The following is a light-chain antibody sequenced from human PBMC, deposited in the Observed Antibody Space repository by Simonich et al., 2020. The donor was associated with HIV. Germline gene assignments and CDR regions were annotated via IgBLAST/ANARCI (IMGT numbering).Light chain of an antibody. V-gene: IGKV4-1*01. CDR2: WAS. CDR3: QQYYSAPVT. J-gene: IGKJ3*01. CDR1: QSVLYSSNNKNY. Sequence: DIVMTQSPDSLAVSLGERATIDCKSNQSVLYSSNNKNYLAWYQQTPGQPPKLLIYWASTRESGVPDRFRGSGSGTDFTLTISSLQAEDVAVYYCQQYYSAPVTFGPGTKVDMK.